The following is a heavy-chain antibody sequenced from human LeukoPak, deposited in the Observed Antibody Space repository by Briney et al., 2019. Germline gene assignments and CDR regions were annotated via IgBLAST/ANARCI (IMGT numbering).Heavy chain of an antibody. V-gene: IGHV1-18*01. CDR2: ISAYNGNT. Sequence: ASVKVSCKASGYTFTSYGISWVRQAPGQGPEWMGWISAYNGNTNYAQKLQGRVTMTTDTSTSTAYMELRSLRSDDTPVYYCARDVTAQYSSGWYYVGYWGQGTLVTVSS. D-gene: IGHD6-19*01. J-gene: IGHJ4*02. CDR1: GYTFTSYG. CDR3: ARDVTAQYSSGWYYVGY.